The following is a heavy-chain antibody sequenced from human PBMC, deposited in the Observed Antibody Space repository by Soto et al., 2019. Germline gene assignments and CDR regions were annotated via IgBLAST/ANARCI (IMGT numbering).Heavy chain of an antibody. V-gene: IGHV3-30*02. CDR3: ARQSVRYGMDV. Sequence: QMQLVESGGGVVQPGGSLRLSCAVSGFSFSSFGMHWVRQAPGKGREWVSFIRDDGIKIFYGDAVKGRFTISRDNSDNTLSLQMSSLGVEDTGVYFGARQSVRYGMDVWGQGTTVTVSS. J-gene: IGHJ6*01. CDR2: IRDDGIKI. CDR1: GFSFSSFG.